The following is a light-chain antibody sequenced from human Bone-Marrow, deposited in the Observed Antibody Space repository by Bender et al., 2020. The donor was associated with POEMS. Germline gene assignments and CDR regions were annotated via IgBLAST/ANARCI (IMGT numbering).Light chain of an antibody. J-gene: IGLJ3*02. CDR3: CSYAVNTAWV. V-gene: IGLV2-14*03. CDR2: DVT. CDR1: SSDVGGYKY. Sequence: QSALTQPASVSRSPGQSITISCTETSSDVGGYKYVSWYHHHPAKAPKLIIYDVTNRPYGVSHRFSGSKSGNTASLSISGVQAEDEADYYCCSYAVNTAWVFGGGTKLTVL.